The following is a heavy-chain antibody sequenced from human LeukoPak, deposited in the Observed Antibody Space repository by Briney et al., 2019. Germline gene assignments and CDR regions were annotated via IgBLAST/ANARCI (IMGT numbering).Heavy chain of an antibody. V-gene: IGHV1-69*04. CDR1: GGTFSSYA. CDR3: ARQGVYSSGSFDY. CDR2: IIPILGIA. D-gene: IGHD6-25*01. J-gene: IGHJ4*02. Sequence: RWASVKVSCKASGGTFSSYAISWARQAPGQGLEWMGRIIPILGIANYAQKFQGRVTITADKSTSTAYMELSSLRSEDTAVYYCARQGVYSSGSFDYWGQGTLVTVSS.